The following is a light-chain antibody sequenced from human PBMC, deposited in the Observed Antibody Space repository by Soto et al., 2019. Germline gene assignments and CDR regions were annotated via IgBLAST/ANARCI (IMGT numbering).Light chain of an antibody. CDR3: HQSYSIPWT. Sequence: DIQMTQSPSSLSASVGDRVTITCRASQSINAYLNWYQKKLGKAPKLLIHAASSLQSGVPSRFSGSGSGTDYTLTTSSLQPDDFATYYCHQSYSIPWTFGQGTTVEIK. CDR2: AAS. V-gene: IGKV1-39*01. CDR1: QSINAY. J-gene: IGKJ1*01.